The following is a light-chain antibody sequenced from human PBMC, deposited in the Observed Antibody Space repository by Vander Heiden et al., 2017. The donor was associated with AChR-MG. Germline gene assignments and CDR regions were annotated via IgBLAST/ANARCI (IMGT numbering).Light chain of an antibody. J-gene: IGKJ1*01. CDR1: QSVNSN. CDR2: GGS. Sequence: RRASSAACATLHCLPSQSVNSNLAWYQQRPGQAPRLLIYGGSTRATGIPARFSGSGSGTDFTLTISSLQSEDFAIYYCQQYYAWPRTFGQGTKVEVK. CDR3: QQYYAWPRT. V-gene: IGKV3-15*01.